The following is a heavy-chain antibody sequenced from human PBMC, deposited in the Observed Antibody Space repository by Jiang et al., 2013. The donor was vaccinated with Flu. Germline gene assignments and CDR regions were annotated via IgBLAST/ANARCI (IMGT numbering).Heavy chain of an antibody. CDR1: GYTFTSYG. D-gene: IGHD4-17*01. Sequence: VSCKASGYTFTSYGISWVRQAPGQGLEWMGWISAYNGNTNYAQKLQGGVTMTTDTSTSTAYMELRSLRSDDTAVYYCARLATVTTRINWFDPWGQGNPGHRLL. CDR3: ARLATVTTRINWFDP. CDR2: ISAYNGNT. J-gene: IGHJ5*02. V-gene: IGHV1-18*04.